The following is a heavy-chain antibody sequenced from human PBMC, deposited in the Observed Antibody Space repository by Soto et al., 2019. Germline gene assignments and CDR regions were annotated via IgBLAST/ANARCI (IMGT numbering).Heavy chain of an antibody. V-gene: IGHV3-11*05. Sequence: GSLRLSCAASGFTFSDHFMTWIRQPPGKGLEWVSYISSMSSTTNYADSVNGRFTISRDNSKSTLYLQMNSLRAEETSVYYCAKDKYYDFYFDYWGQGTLVTVSS. CDR1: GFTFSDHF. J-gene: IGHJ4*02. D-gene: IGHD3-3*01. CDR3: AKDKYYDFYFDY. CDR2: ISSMSSTT.